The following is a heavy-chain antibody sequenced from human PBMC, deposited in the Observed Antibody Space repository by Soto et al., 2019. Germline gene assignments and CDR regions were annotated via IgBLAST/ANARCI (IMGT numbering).Heavy chain of an antibody. CDR3: ARDWPLLGYDA. CDR1: GDSMTSGGYY. D-gene: IGHD2-21*01. Sequence: KTSETLSLTCTVSGDSMTSGGYYWTWIRQVPDRGLEWIGYIYHSGSTYYNPSLKSRVTISVDTSKNQFSLKMHSVTAADTAVYYCARDWPLLGYDAWGQGTLVTVSS. J-gene: IGHJ5*02. V-gene: IGHV4-31*03. CDR2: IYHSGST.